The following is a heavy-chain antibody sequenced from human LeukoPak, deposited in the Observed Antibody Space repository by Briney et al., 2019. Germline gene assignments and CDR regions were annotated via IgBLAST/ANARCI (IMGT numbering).Heavy chain of an antibody. D-gene: IGHD4-11*01. J-gene: IGHJ4*02. CDR2: IDTTSTYI. V-gene: IGHV3-21*01. CDR3: AKVGLTVTTILDYFDY. Sequence: GGSLRLSCAASGFIFSNFNMNWVRQAPGKGLEWVASIDTTSTYIFYGDSVRGRFTISRDNSKNTLYLQMNSLRAEDTAVYYCAKVGLTVTTILDYFDYWGQGTLVTVSS. CDR1: GFIFSNFN.